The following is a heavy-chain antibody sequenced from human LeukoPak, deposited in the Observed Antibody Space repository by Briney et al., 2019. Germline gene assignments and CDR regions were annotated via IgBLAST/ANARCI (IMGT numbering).Heavy chain of an antibody. Sequence: ASVKVSCKASGYTFTGYYMHWVRQAPGQGLERMGWINPNSGGTNYAQKFQGRVTMTRDTSISTAYMELSRLRSDDTAVYYCAREADYGDLYSGVYFDYWGQGTLVTVSS. CDR1: GYTFTGYY. D-gene: IGHD4-17*01. J-gene: IGHJ4*02. CDR3: AREADYGDLYSGVYFDY. V-gene: IGHV1-2*02. CDR2: INPNSGGT.